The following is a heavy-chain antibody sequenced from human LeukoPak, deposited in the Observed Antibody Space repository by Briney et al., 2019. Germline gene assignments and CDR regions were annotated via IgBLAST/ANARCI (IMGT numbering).Heavy chain of an antibody. CDR2: ISGSGGST. CDR3: ANTRLLAEIGY. J-gene: IGHJ4*02. Sequence: GGSLRPSCAASGFTFSSYGMSWVRQAPGKGLEWVSAISGSGGSTYYADSVKGRFTISRDNSKNTLYLQMNSLRAEDTAVYYCANTRLLAEIGYWGQGTLVTVSS. CDR1: GFTFSSYG. V-gene: IGHV3-23*01. D-gene: IGHD2-15*01.